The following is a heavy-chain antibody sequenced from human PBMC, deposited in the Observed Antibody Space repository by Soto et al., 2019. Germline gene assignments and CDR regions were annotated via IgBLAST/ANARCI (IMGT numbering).Heavy chain of an antibody. CDR3: ARGDATKIVVTTYYAMDV. Sequence: GESLKISCWGSGYSFTTYWIGWVRQRPGKGLEWMGIIHPGDSDTRNNPSFQGQVTISADKSISNAYLQWSSLKASDTAVYYCARGDATKIVVTTYYAMDVWGQGTTVTVSS. D-gene: IGHD3-22*01. CDR1: GYSFTTYW. V-gene: IGHV5-51*01. J-gene: IGHJ6*02. CDR2: IHPGDSDT.